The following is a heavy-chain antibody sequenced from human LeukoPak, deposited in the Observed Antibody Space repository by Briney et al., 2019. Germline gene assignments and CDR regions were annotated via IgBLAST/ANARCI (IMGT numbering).Heavy chain of an antibody. CDR1: GFTFSSYA. CDR3: ARDSPEGSSWYVPTRLSYYYGMDV. CDR2: ISYDGSNK. V-gene: IGHV3-30-3*01. J-gene: IGHJ6*02. Sequence: GGSLRLSCAASGFTFSSYAMHWVRQAPGKGLEWVAVISYDGSNKCYADSVKGRFTISRDNSKNTLYLQMNSLRAEDTAVYYCARDSPEGSSWYVPTRLSYYYGMDVWGQGTTVTGSS. D-gene: IGHD6-13*01.